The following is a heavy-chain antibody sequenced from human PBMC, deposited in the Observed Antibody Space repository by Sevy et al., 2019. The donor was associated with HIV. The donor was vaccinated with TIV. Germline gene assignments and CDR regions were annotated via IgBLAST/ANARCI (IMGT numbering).Heavy chain of an antibody. CDR3: ARGKRVIIRGLIIAGGYYYFDN. CDR1: GGSFSDYY. D-gene: IGHD3-10*01. CDR2: INHSGST. V-gene: IGHV4-34*01. J-gene: IGHJ4*02. Sequence: SETLSLTCAVYGGSFSDYYWNWIRQPPGKGPEWIGEINHSGSTNYNPTLKSRVTISVDTSKNQFSLKLNSVTAADTAVYYCARGKRVIIRGLIIAGGYYYFDNWGQGTLVTVSS.